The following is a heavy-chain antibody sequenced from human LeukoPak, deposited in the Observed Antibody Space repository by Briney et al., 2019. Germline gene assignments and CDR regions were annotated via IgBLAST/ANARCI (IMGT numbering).Heavy chain of an antibody. D-gene: IGHD4-17*01. Sequence: SETLSLTCAVYGGSFSGYHWSWIRQPPGKGLEWIGEINHSGSTNYNPFLKSRVTISVDTSKNQFSLKLSSVTAADTAVYYCARDHDYGDYDLGMDVWGQGTTVTVSS. CDR3: ARDHDYGDYDLGMDV. J-gene: IGHJ6*02. V-gene: IGHV4-34*01. CDR2: INHSGST. CDR1: GGSFSGYH.